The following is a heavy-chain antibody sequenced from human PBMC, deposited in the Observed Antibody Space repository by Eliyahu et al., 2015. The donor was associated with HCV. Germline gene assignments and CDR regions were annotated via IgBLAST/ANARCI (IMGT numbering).Heavy chain of an antibody. CDR2: ITHSGST. D-gene: IGHD2-2*01. J-gene: IGHJ5*02. CDR1: GGPFSAYS. V-gene: IGHV4-34*02. Sequence: QVPQEPWGAGLLKPSETLSXSCXVXGGPFSAYSWSWIRQPPGEGLEWVGEITHSGSTNFNPSLKGRVTISMDRSKNQFSLMLRSVSAADTAVYFCAVVPAAVGSFYNWFDPWGQGTLVIVSS. CDR3: AVVPAAVGSFYNWFDP.